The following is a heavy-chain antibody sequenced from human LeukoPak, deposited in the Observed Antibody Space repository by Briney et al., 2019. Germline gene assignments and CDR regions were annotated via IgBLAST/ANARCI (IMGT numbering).Heavy chain of an antibody. CDR3: AKATISPYGMDV. J-gene: IGHJ6*02. CDR1: GFTFSSYG. V-gene: IGHV3-30*18. CDR2: ISYDGSNK. D-gene: IGHD3-9*01. Sequence: GRSLRLSCAASGFTFSSYGMHWVRQAPGKGLEWVAVISYDGSNKYYADSVKGRFTISRDSSKNTLYLQMNSLRAEDTAVYYCAKATISPYGMDVWGQGTTVTVSS.